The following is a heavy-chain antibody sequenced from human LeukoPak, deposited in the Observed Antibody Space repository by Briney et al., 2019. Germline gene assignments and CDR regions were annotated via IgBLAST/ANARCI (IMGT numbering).Heavy chain of an antibody. D-gene: IGHD5-12*01. J-gene: IGHJ4*02. CDR1: GFTFSSYA. CDR3: ARELSGYSGYDPFDY. V-gene: IGHV3-30-3*01. CDR2: ISYDGSNK. Sequence: GGSLRLSCAASGFTFSSYAMHWVRQAPGKGLEWVAVISYDGSNKYYADSVKGRFTISRDNSKNTLYPQMNSLRAEDTAVYYCARELSGYSGYDPFDYWGQGTLVTVSS.